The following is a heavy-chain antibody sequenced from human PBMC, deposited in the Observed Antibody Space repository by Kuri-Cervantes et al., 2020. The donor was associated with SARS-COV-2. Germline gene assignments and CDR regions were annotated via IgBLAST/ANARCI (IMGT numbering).Heavy chain of an antibody. J-gene: IGHJ6*02. CDR3: ARGGLGGQLVDGMDV. V-gene: IGHV3-21*01. D-gene: IGHD6-6*01. CDR1: GFTLSSYS. Sequence: GESLKISCAASGFTLSSYSMSWVRQAPGKGLEWVSSISSSSSYIYYADSVKGRFTISRDNAKNSLYLQMNSLRAEDTAVYYCARGGLGGQLVDGMDVWGQGTTVTVSS. CDR2: ISSSSSYI.